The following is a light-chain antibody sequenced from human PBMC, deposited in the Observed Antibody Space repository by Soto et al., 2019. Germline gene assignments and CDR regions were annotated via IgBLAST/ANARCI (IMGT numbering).Light chain of an antibody. Sequence: DTQITQSPSTLSASVGDRVTITCRASQSISSWLAWYQQKPGKAPKLLIYKASNLESGVPSRFSGSASGTEFTLTISSLQPDDLATYYCQQYNGYSGTFGQGTKLEIK. J-gene: IGKJ2*02. CDR3: QQYNGYSGT. CDR1: QSISSW. CDR2: KAS. V-gene: IGKV1-5*03.